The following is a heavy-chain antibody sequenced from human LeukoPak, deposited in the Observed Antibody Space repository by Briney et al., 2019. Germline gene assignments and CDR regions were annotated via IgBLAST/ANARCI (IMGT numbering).Heavy chain of an antibody. V-gene: IGHV4-39*01. CDR3: ARQTGSGLFILP. D-gene: IGHD3/OR15-3a*01. CDR1: DGSINTPNYY. CDR2: IFYRGST. Sequence: SETLSLTCTVSDGSINTPNYYWGWIRQPPGKGLEWIGNIFYRGSTYYNASLKSQVSISIDTSKNQFSLKLTSVTAADTAVYYCARQTGSGLFILPGGQGTLVTVSS. J-gene: IGHJ4*02.